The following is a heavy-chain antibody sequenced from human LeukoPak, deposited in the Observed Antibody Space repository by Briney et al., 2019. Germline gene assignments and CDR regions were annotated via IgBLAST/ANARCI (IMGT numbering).Heavy chain of an antibody. CDR1: GFTFSSYG. D-gene: IGHD2-15*01. CDR2: IRYDGSNK. J-gene: IGHJ4*02. Sequence: PGGSLRLSCAASGFTFSSYGMHWVRQAPGKGLEWVAFIRYDGSNKYYADSVKGRFTISRDNSKNTLYLQMNSLRAEDTAVYYCAREGCSGGSCYPAPHYDYWGQGTLVTVSS. V-gene: IGHV3-30*02. CDR3: AREGCSGGSCYPAPHYDY.